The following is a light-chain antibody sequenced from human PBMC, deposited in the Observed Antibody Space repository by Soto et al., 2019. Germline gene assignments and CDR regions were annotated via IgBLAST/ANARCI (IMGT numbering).Light chain of an antibody. Sequence: EIVLTQSPGTLSLSPGERATLSCRASQTISSNYLAWYQQRPGQAPRLLIHGAFSRATGTPDRFSGRGSGADFTLTINGLEPEDFAVYYCLQYGSSVWTFGQGTKVEIK. CDR2: GAF. CDR3: LQYGSSVWT. CDR1: QTISSNY. V-gene: IGKV3-20*01. J-gene: IGKJ1*01.